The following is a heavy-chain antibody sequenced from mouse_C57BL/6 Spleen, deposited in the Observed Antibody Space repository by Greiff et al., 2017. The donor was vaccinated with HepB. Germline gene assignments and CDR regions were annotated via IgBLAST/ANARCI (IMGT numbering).Heavy chain of an antibody. CDR2: IDPETGGT. V-gene: IGHV1-15*01. CDR3: TNLYGSSYHDY. J-gene: IGHJ2*01. CDR1: GYTFTDYE. D-gene: IGHD1-1*01. Sequence: VQLQQSGAELVRPGASVTLSCKASGYTFTDYEMHWVKQTPVHGLEWIGAIDPETGGTAYNQKFKGKAILTADKSSSTAYMELRSLTSEDSAVYYCTNLYGSSYHDYWGQGTTLTVSS.